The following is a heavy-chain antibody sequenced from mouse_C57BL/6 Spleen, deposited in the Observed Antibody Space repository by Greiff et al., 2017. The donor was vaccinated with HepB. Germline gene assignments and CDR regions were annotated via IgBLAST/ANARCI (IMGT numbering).Heavy chain of an antibody. D-gene: IGHD1-1*01. V-gene: IGHV1-19*01. CDR2: IDPYNGGT. Sequence: VQLQQSGPVLVKPGASVKMSCKASGYTFTDYYMNWVKQSHGKSLEWIGVIDPYNGGTSYNQKFKGKATLTVDKSSSTAYMELNSLTSEDSAVYYCARAVVAPYFDYWGQGTTLTVSS. CDR3: ARAVVAPYFDY. CDR1: GYTFTDYY. J-gene: IGHJ2*01.